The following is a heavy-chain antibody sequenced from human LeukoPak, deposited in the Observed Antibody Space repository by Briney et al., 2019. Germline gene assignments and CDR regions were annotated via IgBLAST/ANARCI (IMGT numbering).Heavy chain of an antibody. D-gene: IGHD1-26*01. Sequence: ASVKVSCKSSGYTFNNNYLVWVGQTPGQGGEWMGVINPSDGSTTYAQKFHGRVAFKTDTSTSTDQIELSSLASSDTSVYCFAKEAGAFDYWGQGTLVTVSS. CDR2: INPSDGST. CDR1: GYTFNNNY. J-gene: IGHJ4*02. CDR3: AKEAGAFDY. V-gene: IGHV1-46*02.